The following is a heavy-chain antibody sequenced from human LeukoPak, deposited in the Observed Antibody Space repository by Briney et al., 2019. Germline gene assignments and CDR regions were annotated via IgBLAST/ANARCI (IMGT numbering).Heavy chain of an antibody. CDR1: GDSLSSNSAA. CDR3: ARGSGWYLNWFDP. CDR2: TYYRSKWYN. D-gene: IGHD6-19*01. J-gene: IGHJ5*02. V-gene: IGHV6-1*01. Sequence: PSQTLSLTCALSGDSLSSNSAAWNWIRQSPSRGLEWRERTYYRSKWYNHYAVSVKSRITINPDTSKNQFSLQLNSVTPEDTAVYYCARGSGWYLNWFDPWGQGTLVTVSS.